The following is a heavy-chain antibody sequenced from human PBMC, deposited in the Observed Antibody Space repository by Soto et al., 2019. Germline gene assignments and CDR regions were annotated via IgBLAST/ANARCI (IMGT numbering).Heavy chain of an antibody. V-gene: IGHV3-23*01. CDR3: AKDQVNYVRDLHGRWFDP. CDR1: GFTFSSYA. J-gene: IGHJ5*02. CDR2: ISGSGGST. D-gene: IGHD3-16*01. Sequence: PGXSLRLSCAASGFTFSSYALSWFRQAPVNGLEWVSAISGSGGSTYYADSVKGRFTISRDNSKNTLYLQMNSLRAEDTAVYYCAKDQVNYVRDLHGRWFDPWGQGTLVTVSS.